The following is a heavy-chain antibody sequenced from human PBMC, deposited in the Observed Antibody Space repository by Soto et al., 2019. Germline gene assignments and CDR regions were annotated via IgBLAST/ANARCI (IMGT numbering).Heavy chain of an antibody. CDR1: GGTFSSYA. CDR2: IMPIFGTA. CDR3: ARDENLLLWCGRSYYYGMDF. V-gene: IGHV1-69*01. D-gene: IGHD3-10*01. Sequence: QVQLVQSGAEVKKPGSSVKVSGKAAGGTFSSYAVSCVRQAPGQGLEWMGAIMPIFGTANYAQKVQGRVTNTADESTSTAYMELSSLRSENTALYYCARDENLLLWCGRSYYYGMDFWGQGTTVTVSS. J-gene: IGHJ6*02.